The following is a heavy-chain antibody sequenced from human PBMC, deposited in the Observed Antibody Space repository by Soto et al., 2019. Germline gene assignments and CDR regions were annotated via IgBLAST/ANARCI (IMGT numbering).Heavy chain of an antibody. D-gene: IGHD3-16*01. CDR1: GVSISSSY. CDR2: IYYTGTA. J-gene: IGHJ4*02. Sequence: SATLSLTCTVSGVSISSSYWSWLRQSPGTGLEWIGYIYYTGTANYTPSLKTRVTISLDTAKNQFSLNVNSLTTADTAVYFCARGGNRKSTPASGVGGFDFWGKGTLVPASS. CDR3: ARGGNRKSTPASGVGGFDF. V-gene: IGHV4-59*01.